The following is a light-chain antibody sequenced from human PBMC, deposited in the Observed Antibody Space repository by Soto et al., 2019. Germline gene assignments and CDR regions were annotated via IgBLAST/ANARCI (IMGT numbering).Light chain of an antibody. CDR3: SSFAGTKTV. J-gene: IGLJ1*01. CDR1: SSDVGGYKY. V-gene: IGLV2-8*01. Sequence: QSVLTQPPSASGSPGQSVTISCTGTSSDVGGYKYVSWYQHHPGKAPKLLIFEVSKRPSGVPDRFSGSKSGNTASLTVSGLQPADEADYYCSSFAGTKTVFGTGTKVT. CDR2: EVS.